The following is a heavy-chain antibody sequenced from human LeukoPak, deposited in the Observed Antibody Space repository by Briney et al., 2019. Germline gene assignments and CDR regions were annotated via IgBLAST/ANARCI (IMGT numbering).Heavy chain of an antibody. CDR2: TSWNSGTI. Sequence: GGSLRLSCAASGFTFDDYAMHWVRQAPGKGLEWVSGTSWNSGTIGYADSVKGRFTISRDNAKNSLYLQMNSLRVEDTALYYCAKGRDGYNYGNLDYWGQGTLVTVSS. CDR1: GFTFDDYA. J-gene: IGHJ4*02. V-gene: IGHV3-9*01. D-gene: IGHD5-24*01. CDR3: AKGRDGYNYGNLDY.